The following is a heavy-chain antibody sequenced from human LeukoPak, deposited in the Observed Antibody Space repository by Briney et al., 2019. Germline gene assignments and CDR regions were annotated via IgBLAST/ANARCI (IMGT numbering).Heavy chain of an antibody. D-gene: IGHD3-22*01. Sequence: SETLSLTCAVDGGSFSGYYWSWIRQPPGKGLEWIGYIYYSGSTNYNPSLKSRVTISVDTSKNQFSLKLSSVTAADTAVYYCARLDEYYYDSSGYSRYFQHWGQGTLVTVSS. CDR2: IYYSGST. V-gene: IGHV4-59*08. CDR1: GGSFSGYY. J-gene: IGHJ1*01. CDR3: ARLDEYYYDSSGYSRYFQH.